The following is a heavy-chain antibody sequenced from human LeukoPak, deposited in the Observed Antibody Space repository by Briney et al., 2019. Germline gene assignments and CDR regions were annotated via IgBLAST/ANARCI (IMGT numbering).Heavy chain of an antibody. CDR3: AAERGTAFDI. V-gene: IGHV3-30*03. J-gene: IGHJ3*02. CDR2: ISYDGVDK. D-gene: IGHD3-16*01. Sequence: TGGSLRLSCAASGFTFSNQGMHWVRQAPGKGLEWVAFISYDGVDKSDADSVKGRFTISRDNPKYTLYLQMNSLRADDTAMYYCAAERGTAFDIWGQGTMVTVSS. CDR1: GFTFSNQG.